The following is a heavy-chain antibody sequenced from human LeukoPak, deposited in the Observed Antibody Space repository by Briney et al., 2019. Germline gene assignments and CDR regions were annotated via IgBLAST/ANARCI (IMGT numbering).Heavy chain of an antibody. V-gene: IGHV3-48*03. D-gene: IGHD5-24*01. CDR2: ISSSGSTI. CDR1: GFTFSSYE. CDR3: ARAHLMATIDY. J-gene: IGHJ4*02. Sequence: GGSLRLSCAASGFTFSSYEMNWVRQAPGKGLEWVSYISSSGSTIYYADSVKGRFTISRDNAKNSLYLQMNSLRAEDTAVYYCARAHLMATIDYWGQGTLVTVSS.